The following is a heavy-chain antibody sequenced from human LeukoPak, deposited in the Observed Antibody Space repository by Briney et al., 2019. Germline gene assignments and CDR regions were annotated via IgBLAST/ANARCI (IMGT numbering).Heavy chain of an antibody. CDR2: IYTSGST. CDR3: ASITGYCSGGSCYGNGNY. Sequence: SETLSLTCTVSGGSISSGSYYWSWIRQPAGKGLEWIGRIYTSGSTNYNPSLKSRVTISVDTSKNQFSLKLSSVTAADTAVYYCASITGYCSGGSCYGNGNYWGQGTLVTVSS. J-gene: IGHJ4*02. D-gene: IGHD2-15*01. CDR1: GGSISSGSYY. V-gene: IGHV4-61*02.